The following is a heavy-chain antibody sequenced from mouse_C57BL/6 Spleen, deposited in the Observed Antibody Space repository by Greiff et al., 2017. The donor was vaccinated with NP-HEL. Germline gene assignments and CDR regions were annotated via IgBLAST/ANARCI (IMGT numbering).Heavy chain of an antibody. J-gene: IGHJ3*01. D-gene: IGHD2-14*01. CDR1: GYAFSSSW. CDR3: ARNYVYDEVAY. V-gene: IGHV1-82*01. Sequence: VQLQQSGPELVKPGASVKISCKASGYAFSSSWMNWVKQRPGKGLEWIGRIYPGDGDTNYNGKFKGKATLTADKSSSTAYMQLSSLTSEDSAVYVCARNYVYDEVAYRGQGTLVTVSA. CDR2: IYPGDGDT.